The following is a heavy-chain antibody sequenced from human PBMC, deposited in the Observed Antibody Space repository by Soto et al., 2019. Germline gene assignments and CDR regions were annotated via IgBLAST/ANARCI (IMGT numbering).Heavy chain of an antibody. V-gene: IGHV3-66*01. CDR1: GFIVSSVV. Sequence: EVQLVESGGGLVQPGGSLRLSCAASGFIVSSVVMTWVRQAPGTGLEWVSTISDGGNTYYANSVKGRFTISRDISRNTLYPQMNSLRAEYTAVYHCETDTLGGAYDFWHGGQVTLVTVSS. D-gene: IGHD3-3*01. CDR2: ISDGGNT. CDR3: ETDTLGGAYDFWH. J-gene: IGHJ4*02.